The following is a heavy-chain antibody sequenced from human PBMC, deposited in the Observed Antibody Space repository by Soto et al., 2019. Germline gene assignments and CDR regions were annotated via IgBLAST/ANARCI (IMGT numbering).Heavy chain of an antibody. V-gene: IGHV3-23*01. CDR3: AKDSLKFGGPMDY. D-gene: IGHD3-16*01. J-gene: IGHJ4*02. Sequence: PGGSLRLSCAASGLTFSSYAMSWVRQAPGKGLEWVSAISGSGGSTYYADSVKGRFTISRDNSKNTLYLQMNSLRAEDTAVYYCAKDSLKFGGPMDYWGQGTLVTVSS. CDR2: ISGSGGST. CDR1: GLTFSSYA.